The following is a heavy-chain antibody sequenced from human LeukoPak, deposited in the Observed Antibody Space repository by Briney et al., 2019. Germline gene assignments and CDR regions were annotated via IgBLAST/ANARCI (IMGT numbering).Heavy chain of an antibody. Sequence: PSETLSLTCTVSGGPISSSSYYWGWIRQPPGKGLEWIGSIYYSGSTYYNPSLKSRVTISVDTSKNQFSLKLSSVTAADTAVYYCARAVRVVATRGPFDYWGQGTLVTVSS. J-gene: IGHJ4*02. CDR2: IYYSGST. CDR3: ARAVRVVATRGPFDY. CDR1: GGPISSSSYY. V-gene: IGHV4-39*07. D-gene: IGHD5-12*01.